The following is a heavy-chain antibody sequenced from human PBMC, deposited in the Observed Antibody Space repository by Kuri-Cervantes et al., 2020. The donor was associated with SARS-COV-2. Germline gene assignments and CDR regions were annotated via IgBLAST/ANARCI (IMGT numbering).Heavy chain of an antibody. CDR1: GGSISSHY. CDR2: IYYSGST. Sequence: ESLKISCTVSGGSISSHYWSWIRQPPGKGLEWIGYIYYSGSTNYNPSLKSRVTISVDTSKNQFSLKLSSVTAADTAVYYCARNNRYCASTSCYRAHYMDVWGKGTTVTVSS. CDR3: ARNNRYCASTSCYRAHYMDV. D-gene: IGHD2-2*01. V-gene: IGHV4-59*11. J-gene: IGHJ6*03.